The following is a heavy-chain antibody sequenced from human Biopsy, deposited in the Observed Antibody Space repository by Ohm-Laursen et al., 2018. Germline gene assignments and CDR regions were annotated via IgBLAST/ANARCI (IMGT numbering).Heavy chain of an antibody. CDR2: ISYSGST. J-gene: IGHJ4*02. CDR1: GGSISSSY. Sequence: GTLSLTCGVSGGSISSSYWSWIRQPPGKGLEWIGYISYSGSTSYNPSLKSRVTISADTSKNQLPLTLSSLTAADTAVYFCAKQWSYYESFTQHYRGDFDYWGQGTLVIVSS. CDR3: AKQWSYYESFTQHYRGDFDY. D-gene: IGHD3-16*01. V-gene: IGHV4-59*08.